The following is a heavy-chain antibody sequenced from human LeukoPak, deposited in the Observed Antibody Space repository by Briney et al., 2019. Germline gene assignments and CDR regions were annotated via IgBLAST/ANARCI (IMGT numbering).Heavy chain of an antibody. CDR2: IYYSGST. CDR3: ARDYGDYVINWFDP. CDR1: GGSISSSSYY. V-gene: IGHV4-39*01. Sequence: SETLSLTCTVSGGSISSSSYYWGWIRQPPGKGLEWIGSIYYSGSTYYNPSLKSRVTISVDTSKNQFSLKPSSVTAADTAVYYCARDYGDYVINWFDPWGQGTLVTVSS. J-gene: IGHJ5*02. D-gene: IGHD4-17*01.